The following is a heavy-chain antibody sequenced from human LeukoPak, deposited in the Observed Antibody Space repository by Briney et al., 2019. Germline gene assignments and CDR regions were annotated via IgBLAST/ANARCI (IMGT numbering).Heavy chain of an antibody. Sequence: SGPTLVNPTQTLTLTCTFSGFSLSTSGMRVSWIRQPPGKAPEWLARIDWDDDKFYSTSLKTRLTISKDTSKNQVVLTMTNMDPVDTATYYCAGYYGSGSYYLQDYWGQGTLVTVSS. V-gene: IGHV2-70*04. CDR3: AGYYGSGSYYLQDY. CDR2: IDWDDDK. CDR1: GFSLSTSGMR. J-gene: IGHJ4*02. D-gene: IGHD3-10*01.